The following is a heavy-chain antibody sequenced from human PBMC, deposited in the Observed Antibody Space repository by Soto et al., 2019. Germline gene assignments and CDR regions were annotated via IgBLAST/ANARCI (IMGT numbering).Heavy chain of an antibody. D-gene: IGHD3-10*01. CDR3: ARHLRVRGVNPSFDP. CDR1: GGSIRNTHYY. V-gene: IGHV4-39*01. CDR2: VYYSGTT. J-gene: IGHJ5*02. Sequence: SETLSLTCTVSGGSIRNTHYYWDWIRQPPGKGLEWVATVYYSGTTYYSPSLKSRVTISVDTSNNQFSLKLSSVTAADTAVYYCARHLRVRGVNPSFDPWGQGTLVTVSS.